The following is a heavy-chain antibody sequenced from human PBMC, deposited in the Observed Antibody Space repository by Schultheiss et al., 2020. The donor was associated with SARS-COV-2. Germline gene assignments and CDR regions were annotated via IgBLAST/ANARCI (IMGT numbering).Heavy chain of an antibody. CDR2: IKQDGSEK. CDR3: ARDHNHYDILTGYYRLPNLFDL. J-gene: IGHJ2*01. Sequence: GGSLRLSCAASGFTFDDYAMHWVRQAPGKGLEWVANIKQDGSEKYYVDSVKGRFTISRDNAKNSLYLQMNSLRAEDTAVYYCARDHNHYDILTGYYRLPNLFDLWGRGTLVTVSS. V-gene: IGHV3-7*01. CDR1: GFTFDDYA. D-gene: IGHD3-9*01.